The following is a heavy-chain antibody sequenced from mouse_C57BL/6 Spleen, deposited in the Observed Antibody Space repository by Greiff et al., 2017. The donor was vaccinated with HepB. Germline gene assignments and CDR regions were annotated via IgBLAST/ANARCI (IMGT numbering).Heavy chain of an antibody. CDR2: INPSTGGT. CDR1: GYSFTGYY. Sequence: VQLQQSGPELVKPGASVKISCKASGYSFTGYYMNWVKQSPEKSLEWIGEINPSTGGTTYNQKFKAKATLTVDKSSSTAYMQLKSLTSEDSAVYYCARDAWAYWGQGTLVTVSA. V-gene: IGHV1-42*01. CDR3: ARDAWAY. J-gene: IGHJ3*01.